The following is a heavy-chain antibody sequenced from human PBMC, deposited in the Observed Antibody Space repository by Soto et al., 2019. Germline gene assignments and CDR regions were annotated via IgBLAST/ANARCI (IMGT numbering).Heavy chain of an antibody. CDR1: GYTFTTYG. Sequence: GASVKVSCKASGYTFTTYGIGWVRQAPGQGLEWLGWINTHNGNTNYAQNLQGRVIMTADTSTSTAYMELRSLRSDDTAFYYCTREGSAPYYYYGMDAWGQGTTVTVS. D-gene: IGHD3-10*01. V-gene: IGHV1-18*01. J-gene: IGHJ6*02. CDR2: INTHNGNT. CDR3: TREGSAPYYYYGMDA.